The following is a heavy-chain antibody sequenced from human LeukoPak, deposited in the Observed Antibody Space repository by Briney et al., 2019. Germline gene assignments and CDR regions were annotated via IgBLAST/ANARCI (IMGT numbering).Heavy chain of an antibody. D-gene: IGHD5-18*01. CDR1: GVSFSSFG. Sequence: GGSLRLSCAASGVSFSSFGMNWVRQAPGKGLEWVAVLSHDGRNKNYADSVKGRFIISRDNSKKTLYLQMNSLRGEDTAAYYCARFREYTYGPFDSWGQGTLVTVSS. CDR2: LSHDGRNK. J-gene: IGHJ4*02. V-gene: IGHV3-30*04. CDR3: ARFREYTYGPFDS.